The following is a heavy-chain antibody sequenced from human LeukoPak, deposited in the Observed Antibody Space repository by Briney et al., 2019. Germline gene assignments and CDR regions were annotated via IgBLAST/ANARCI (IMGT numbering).Heavy chain of an antibody. Sequence: PSETLSLTRAVYGGSFSGYYWSWIRQPPGKGLEWIGEINHSGSTNYNPSLKSRVTISVDTSKNQFSLKLSSVTAADTAVYYCARGPFDWLSRYYYYGMDVWGQGTTVTVSS. CDR1: GGSFSGYY. D-gene: IGHD3-9*01. CDR2: INHSGST. J-gene: IGHJ6*02. V-gene: IGHV4-34*01. CDR3: ARGPFDWLSRYYYYGMDV.